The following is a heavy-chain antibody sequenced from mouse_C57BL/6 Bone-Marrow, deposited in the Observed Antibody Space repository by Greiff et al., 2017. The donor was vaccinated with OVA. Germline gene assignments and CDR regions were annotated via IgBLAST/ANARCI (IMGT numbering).Heavy chain of an antibody. J-gene: IGHJ3*01. V-gene: IGHV1-81*01. Sequence: VQLQESGAELARPGASVKLSCKASGYTFTSYGISWVKQRTGQGLEWIGEIYPRSGNTYYNEKFKGKATLTADKSSSTAYMELRSLTSEDSAVYFCASPSYGYDRDLTYWGQGTLVTVSA. D-gene: IGHD2-2*01. CDR3: ASPSYGYDRDLTY. CDR1: GYTFTSYG. CDR2: IYPRSGNT.